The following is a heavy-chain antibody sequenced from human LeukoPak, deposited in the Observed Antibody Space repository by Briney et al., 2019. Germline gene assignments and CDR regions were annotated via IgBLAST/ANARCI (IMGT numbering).Heavy chain of an antibody. V-gene: IGHV3-30*02. Sequence: GGSLRLSCAASGFIFTNYGMHWVRQAPGKGLEWVTFIRFDGSNKYYADSVKGRFTISRDNSKNTLYLQMSSLRPEDTAVYYCARQIGVSIDYWGQGTLVTVSS. CDR3: ARQIGVSIDY. CDR2: IRFDGSNK. D-gene: IGHD5/OR15-5a*01. CDR1: GFIFTNYG. J-gene: IGHJ4*02.